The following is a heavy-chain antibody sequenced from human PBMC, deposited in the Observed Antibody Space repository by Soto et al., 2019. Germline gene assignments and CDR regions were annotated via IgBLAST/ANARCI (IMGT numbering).Heavy chain of an antibody. CDR2: ISSSSSYI. J-gene: IGHJ5*02. V-gene: IGHV3-21*01. Sequence: GGSLRLSCAASGFTFSSYSMNWVRQAPGKGLEWVSSISSSSSYIYYADSVKGRFTISRDNAKNSLYLQMNSLRAEDTAVYYCARVLEAYYGSGSWWFDPWGQGTLVTVSS. D-gene: IGHD3-10*01. CDR1: GFTFSSYS. CDR3: ARVLEAYYGSGSWWFDP.